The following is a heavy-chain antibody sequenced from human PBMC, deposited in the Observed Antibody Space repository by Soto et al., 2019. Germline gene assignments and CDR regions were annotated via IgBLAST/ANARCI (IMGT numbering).Heavy chain of an antibody. CDR3: AREPRYCLGGSCSITGDAYDI. J-gene: IGHJ3*02. D-gene: IGHD2-15*01. CDR1: GFIVSDTY. Sequence: GGSLRLCCTASGFIVSDTYVNWVRQAPGKGLKWVSVISNRGDTHYADSVRGRFSLSRDISDNTLHLQMNNLRVEDTAVYYCAREPRYCLGGSCSITGDAYDIRGQRTTVTGSS. V-gene: IGHV3-66*01. CDR2: ISNRGDT.